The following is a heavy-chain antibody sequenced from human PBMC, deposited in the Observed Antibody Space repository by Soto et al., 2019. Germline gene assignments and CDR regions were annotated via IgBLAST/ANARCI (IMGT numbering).Heavy chain of an antibody. CDR3: ARDRDSTTSWGQTNCYYGMDV. D-gene: IGHD1-26*01. Sequence: VASVKVSCKASGRTFSSYAISWVRQAPGQGLEWMGGIIPIFGTAHYAQKFQGRVAITAEGSTRTAYVEVSSLRSDDTAVYYCARDRDSTTSWGQTNCYYGMDVWGQGCTVTVSS. V-gene: IGHV1-69*13. CDR1: GRTFSSYA. J-gene: IGHJ6*02. CDR2: IIPIFGTA.